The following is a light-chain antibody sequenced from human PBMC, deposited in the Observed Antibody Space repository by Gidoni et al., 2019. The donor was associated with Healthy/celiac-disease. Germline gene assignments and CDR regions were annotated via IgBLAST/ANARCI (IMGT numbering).Light chain of an antibody. CDR3: QQSYSTPRT. J-gene: IGKJ2*01. Sequence: DIQMTQTPSSLSASVGDRVTIACRASQSISSYLKWYQQKPGKAPKLLIYAASSLQSGVPSRFSGSSSATDFTLTISSLQPDDFATYYCQQSYSTPRTFGQGTKLEIK. CDR1: QSISSY. V-gene: IGKV1-39*01. CDR2: AAS.